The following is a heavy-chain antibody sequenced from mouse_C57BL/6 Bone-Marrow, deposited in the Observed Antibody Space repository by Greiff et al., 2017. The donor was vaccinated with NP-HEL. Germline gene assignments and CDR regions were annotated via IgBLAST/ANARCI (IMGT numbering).Heavy chain of an antibody. J-gene: IGHJ4*01. CDR2: LSSGRSTL. CDR3: ARPYGNYDLYAMDY. Sequence: EVTLVASGGGLVKPGGSLKLSCAASGFTFSDYGMHWFRPAPEQWLEWVSYLSSGRSTLYYADTVKGRVTISRDNAKNNLCLEMTSLRYEDTAMYYCARPYGNYDLYAMDYWGQGTSVTVSS. D-gene: IGHD2-10*02. CDR1: GFTFSDYG. V-gene: IGHV5-17*01.